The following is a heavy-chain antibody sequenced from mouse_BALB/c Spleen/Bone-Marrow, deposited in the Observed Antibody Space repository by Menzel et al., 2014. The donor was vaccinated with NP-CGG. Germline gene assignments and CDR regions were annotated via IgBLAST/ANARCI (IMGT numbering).Heavy chain of an antibody. CDR2: IRNNANGYTT. CDR1: GFTFTDFY. D-gene: IGHD6-1*01. CDR3: ARDVGRLLFDY. Sequence: EVMLVESGGGLVQPGGSLRLSCEASGFTFTDFYMNWVRKPPGTALEWLGFIRNNANGYTTEYSASVKGRYTISRDNSQSNLYRQRNTRRAEDSATYYWARDVGRLLFDYWGQGTTLTFSS. V-gene: IGHV7-3*02. J-gene: IGHJ2*01.